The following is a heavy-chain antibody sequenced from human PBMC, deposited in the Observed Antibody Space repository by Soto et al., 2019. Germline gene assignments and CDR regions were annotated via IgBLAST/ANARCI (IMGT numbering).Heavy chain of an antibody. D-gene: IGHD6-6*01. V-gene: IGHV1-3*01. CDR3: ARRDGSSAGFYYYYGMDV. CDR2: INAGNGNT. Sequence: ASVKVSCKASGYTFTSYAMHWVRQAPGQRLEWMGWINAGNGNTKYSQKFQGRVTITRDTSASTAYMELSSLRSEDTAVYYCARRDGSSAGFYYYYGMDVWGQGTTVTVSS. CDR1: GYTFTSYA. J-gene: IGHJ6*02.